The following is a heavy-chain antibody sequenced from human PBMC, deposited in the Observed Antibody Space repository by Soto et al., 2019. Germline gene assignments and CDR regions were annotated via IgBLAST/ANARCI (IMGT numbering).Heavy chain of an antibody. D-gene: IGHD2-8*01. CDR2: IIPIFGTA. J-gene: IGHJ6*02. CDR3: AADRGVGYCTNGVCWNNYYYYGMDV. Sequence: RASVKVSCRASGGTFSSYAISWVRQAPGQGLEWMGGIIPIFGTANYAQKFQGRVTITADESTSTAYMELSSLRSEDTAVYYCAADRGVGYCTNGVCWNNYYYYGMDVWGQGTTVTVSS. V-gene: IGHV1-69*13. CDR1: GGTFSSYA.